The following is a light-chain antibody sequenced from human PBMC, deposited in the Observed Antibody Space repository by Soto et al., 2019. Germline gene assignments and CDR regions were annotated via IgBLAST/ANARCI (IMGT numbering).Light chain of an antibody. CDR2: EVS. J-gene: IGLJ2*01. CDR1: SSDVGGYNY. V-gene: IGLV2-8*01. Sequence: QSALTQPPSASGSPGQSVTISCTGTSSDVGGYNYVSWYQQHPGKAPKLMISEVSKRPSGVPDRFSGSKSGNTASLTVSGLQAEDEADYYCSSFGGNNNVVVGGGTKLSVL. CDR3: SSFGGNNNVV.